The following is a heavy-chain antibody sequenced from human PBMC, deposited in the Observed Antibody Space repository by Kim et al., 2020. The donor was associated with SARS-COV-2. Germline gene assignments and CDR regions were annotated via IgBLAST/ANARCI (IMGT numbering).Heavy chain of an antibody. V-gene: IGHV4-59*01. D-gene: IGHD2-8*01. CDR2: IHYSGNT. CDR1: GGSISPYY. J-gene: IGHJ4*02. CDR3: ARGGGRLSDY. Sequence: SETLSLTCTVSGGSISPYYWSWIRQPPGKGLEWIGYIHYSGNTNYNPSLKSRITISVDTSKNQFSLKLSSVTTADTAVYYCARGGGRLSDYWGQGTLVT.